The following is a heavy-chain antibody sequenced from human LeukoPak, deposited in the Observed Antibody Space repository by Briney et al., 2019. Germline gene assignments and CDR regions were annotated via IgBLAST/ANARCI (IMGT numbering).Heavy chain of an antibody. CDR3: ARGYSASEH. V-gene: IGHV1-2*02. Sequence: GASVKVSCKASGYTFVGYYLHWVRQAPGQGLEWMAWIDPSTGNTHYAQKFQGRITVTRDTSISTTYMELSWLTSDDTALYYCARGYSASEHWGQGTLVTVSS. D-gene: IGHD5-18*01. J-gene: IGHJ1*01. CDR2: IDPSTGNT. CDR1: GYTFVGYY.